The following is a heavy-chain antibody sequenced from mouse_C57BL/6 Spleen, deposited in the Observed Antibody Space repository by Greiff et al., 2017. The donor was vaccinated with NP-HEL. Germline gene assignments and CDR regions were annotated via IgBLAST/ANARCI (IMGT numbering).Heavy chain of an antibody. CDR2: IDPETGGT. Sequence: QVQLQPSGAELVRPWASVTLSCTASGYTFPDYEMHWVQQTPVHGLEWIGAIDPETGGTAYNQKFKGKAILTADKSSSTAYMELRSLTSEDSAVYYCTRERDYGDYWGQGTTLTVSS. J-gene: IGHJ2*01. CDR3: TRERDYGDY. V-gene: IGHV1-15*01. CDR1: GYTFPDYE.